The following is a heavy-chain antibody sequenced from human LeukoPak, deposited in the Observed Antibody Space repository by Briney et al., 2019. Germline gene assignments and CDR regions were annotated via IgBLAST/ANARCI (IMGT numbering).Heavy chain of an antibody. V-gene: IGHV4-61*01. CDR3: ARGEGGDVVPAASDFDY. D-gene: IGHD2-2*01. CDR2: IYSDGST. Sequence: SETLSLTCAVSGGSVTGGTYYWSWIRQSPGKGLEWIGYIYSDGSTNYNPSLQSRVTISVDTSKNQFSLKLSSVTAADTAVYYCARGEGGDVVPAASDFDYWGQGTLVTVSS. CDR1: GGSVTGGTYY. J-gene: IGHJ4*02.